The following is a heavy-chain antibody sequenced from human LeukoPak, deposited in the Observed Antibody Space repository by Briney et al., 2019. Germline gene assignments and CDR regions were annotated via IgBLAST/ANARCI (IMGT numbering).Heavy chain of an antibody. CDR3: ARAHSGYSYGFDY. Sequence: PSQTLSLTCAVSGGSISSGGYSWRWIRQPPGKGLEWIGYIYHSGSTYYNPSLKSRLTISVDRSKNQFSLKLSSVTAADTAVYYCARAHSGYSYGFDYWGQGTLVTVCS. J-gene: IGHJ4*02. CDR1: GGSISSGGYS. CDR2: IYHSGST. D-gene: IGHD5-18*01. V-gene: IGHV4-30-2*01.